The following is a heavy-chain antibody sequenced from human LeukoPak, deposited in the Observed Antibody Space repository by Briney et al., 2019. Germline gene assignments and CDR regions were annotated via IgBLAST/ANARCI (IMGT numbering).Heavy chain of an antibody. J-gene: IGHJ3*01. CDR1: GGSITTHY. CDR3: ARDLTTVTKGFDL. V-gene: IGHV4-59*11. CDR2: VLYSGIT. Sequence: KPSETLSLTCSLSGGSITTHYWTWIRQPPGKGLEWIGYVLYSGITNYNPSLRGRITISVDTSQNQFSLSLRSVTAADTAVYYCARDLTTVTKGFDLWGQGTMVTVSS. D-gene: IGHD4-17*01.